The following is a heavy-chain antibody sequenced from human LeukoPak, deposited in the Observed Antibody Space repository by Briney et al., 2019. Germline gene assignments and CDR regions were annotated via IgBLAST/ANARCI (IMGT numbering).Heavy chain of an antibody. V-gene: IGHV3-30*02. J-gene: IGHJ6*02. CDR3: AKGPIYYGSGSYKSYYYYGMDV. D-gene: IGHD3-10*01. Sequence: SGGSLRLSCAASGFTFSSYRMHWVRQAPGKGLEWVAFIRYDGSNKYYADSVKGRFTISRDNSKNTLYLQMNSLRAEDTAVYYCAKGPIYYGSGSYKSYYYYGMDVWGQGTTVTVSS. CDR1: GFTFSSYR. CDR2: IRYDGSNK.